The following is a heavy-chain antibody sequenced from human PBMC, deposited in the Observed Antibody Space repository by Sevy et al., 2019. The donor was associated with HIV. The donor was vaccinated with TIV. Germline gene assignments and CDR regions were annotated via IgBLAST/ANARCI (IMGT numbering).Heavy chain of an antibody. Sequence: GGSLRLSCAASGLTFSTYGMHWVRQAPGKGLEWVAVISYDGNIQYYADPVKGRLTISRDNSKNKLYLQMNSLKTEDAAVDYCGKDQVSDRYLPVGSWGQGTLVTVSS. CDR1: GLTFSTYG. J-gene: IGHJ5*02. D-gene: IGHD3-16*02. CDR2: ISYDGNIQ. CDR3: GKDQVSDRYLPVGS. V-gene: IGHV3-30*18.